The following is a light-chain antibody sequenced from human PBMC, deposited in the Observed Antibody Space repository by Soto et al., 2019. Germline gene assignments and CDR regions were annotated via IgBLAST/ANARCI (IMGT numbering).Light chain of an antibody. Sequence: SYVLTQPRSVSVAPGQTATITCGGNNVGSKNMYWYRQRPGQAPVLVVYADSDRPSGIPERLSGSNPGSTATLTINRVEAGDEADYFCQVWDNTDEHPRVVFGGGTKLTVL. CDR1: NVGSKN. CDR2: ADS. J-gene: IGLJ3*02. CDR3: QVWDNTDEHPRVV. V-gene: IGLV3-21*02.